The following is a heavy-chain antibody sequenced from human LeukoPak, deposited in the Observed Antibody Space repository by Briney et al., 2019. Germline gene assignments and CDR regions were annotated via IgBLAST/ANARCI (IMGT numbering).Heavy chain of an antibody. D-gene: IGHD3-22*01. Sequence: SETLSLTCTVSGGSISSYYWNWIRQPPGKGLEWIGYIYDSGSTNYNPSLKSRVTISVDTSKNQFSLKLSSVTAADTAVYYCARTSGYTVVFDYWGQGTLVTVSS. V-gene: IGHV4-59*01. CDR3: ARTSGYTVVFDY. CDR1: GGSISSYY. CDR2: IYDSGST. J-gene: IGHJ4*02.